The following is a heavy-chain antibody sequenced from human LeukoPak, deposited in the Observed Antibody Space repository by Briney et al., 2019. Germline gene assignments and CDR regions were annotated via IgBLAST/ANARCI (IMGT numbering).Heavy chain of an antibody. D-gene: IGHD3-22*01. CDR3: ATQTITLVVVISPFDY. J-gene: IGHJ4*02. V-gene: IGHV3-30*02. Sequence: GGSLRLSCAASGFTFNTYPMHWVRQAPGKGLEWVALIQDDGAKTNYADSVRGRFTISRDNSRSTVYLQINSLKPDDTAVYYCATQTITLVVVISPFDYWGQGALVTVSS. CDR1: GFTFNTYP. CDR2: IQDDGAKT.